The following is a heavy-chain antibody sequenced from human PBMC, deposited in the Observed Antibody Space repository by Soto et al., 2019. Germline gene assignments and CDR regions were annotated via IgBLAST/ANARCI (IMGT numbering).Heavy chain of an antibody. J-gene: IGHJ4*02. CDR1: GFTFSSYA. Sequence: TGGSLRLSCAASGFTFSSYAMSWVRQAPGKGLEWVSAVSGSGGSTYYADSVKGRFTISRDNSKNTLYLQMNSLRAEDTAVYYCAKHYDILTGLSQTDYWGQGTLVTVSS. V-gene: IGHV3-23*01. CDR2: VSGSGGST. CDR3: AKHYDILTGLSQTDY. D-gene: IGHD3-9*01.